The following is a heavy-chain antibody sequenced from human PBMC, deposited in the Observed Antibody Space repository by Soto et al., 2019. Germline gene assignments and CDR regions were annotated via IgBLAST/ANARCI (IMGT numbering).Heavy chain of an antibody. D-gene: IGHD3-22*01. Sequence: SETLSLTCTVSGGSISSYYWSWIRQPPGKGLEWIGYIYYSGSTNYNPSLKSRVTISVDTSKNQFSLKLSSVTAADTAVYYCARVGGGYYDSSGYYFGYWGQGTLVTVSS. CDR1: GGSISSYY. CDR3: ARVGGGYYDSSGYYFGY. CDR2: IYYSGST. V-gene: IGHV4-59*01. J-gene: IGHJ4*02.